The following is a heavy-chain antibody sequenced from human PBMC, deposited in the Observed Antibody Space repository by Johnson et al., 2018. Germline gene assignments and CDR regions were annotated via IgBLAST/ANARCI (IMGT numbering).Heavy chain of an antibody. CDR1: GFTFNKYG. CDR3: TTVSMTTFGPL. D-gene: IGHD3-16*01. Sequence: VQLVESGGGLVQPGGSLRLSCTASGFTFNKYGMAWVRQVPGKGLEWVSTINENGRNTHYTDSVQGRFTISRDNSRNTVFLQMESLRPDETAVYYCTTVSMTTFGPLWGQGTMVTVS. J-gene: IGHJ3*01. V-gene: IGHV3-23*04. CDR2: INENGRNT.